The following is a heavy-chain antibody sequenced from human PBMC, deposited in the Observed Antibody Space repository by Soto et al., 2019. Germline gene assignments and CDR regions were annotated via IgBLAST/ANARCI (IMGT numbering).Heavy chain of an antibody. CDR3: ARGDGTGLYNSGWSPRY. Sequence: EVQLVESGGGLVKPGESLRVSCAASGFTFSYYSLHWVRQAPGKGLEWVSSISGSSTYIYYADRVKGRFTISRDNAKNSLYLRMDSLRAEDTAVYYCARGDGTGLYNSGWSPRYWGHGTLVTVAS. J-gene: IGHJ4*01. D-gene: IGHD6-19*01. CDR1: GFTFSYYS. CDR2: ISGSSTYI. V-gene: IGHV3-21*04.